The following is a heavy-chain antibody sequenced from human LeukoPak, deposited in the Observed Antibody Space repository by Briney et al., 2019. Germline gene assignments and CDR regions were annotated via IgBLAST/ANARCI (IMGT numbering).Heavy chain of an antibody. J-gene: IGHJ5*01. V-gene: IGHV3-21*01. D-gene: IGHD3-10*01. CDR3: ASAVDYYGSGSGNWFDS. CDR1: GFTFSSYS. CDR2: ISTSSNYI. Sequence: PGGSLRLSCAASGFTFSSYSMNWVRQAPGKGVEWVSSISTSSNYIYYADSVKGRFTISRDNAKNSLYLQMNSLRAEDTAVYYCASAVDYYGSGSGNWFDSWGQGTLVTVSS.